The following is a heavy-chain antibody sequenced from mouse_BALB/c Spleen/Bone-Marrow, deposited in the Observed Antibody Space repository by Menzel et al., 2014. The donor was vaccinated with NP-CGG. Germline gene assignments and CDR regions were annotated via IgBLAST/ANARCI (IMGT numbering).Heavy chain of an antibody. V-gene: IGHV1-80*01. J-gene: IGHJ4*01. CDR2: IYPGDGDT. CDR1: GYAFSNYW. Sequence: VQRVESGAELVRPGSSVKISCKASGYAFSNYWMNWMKRRPGQGLEWIGQIYPGDGDTNYNGEFKGKATLTADKSSNTAYMQLSSLTSEDSAVYFCASRGDYSYSMDYWGQGTSVTVSS. D-gene: IGHD1-1*01. CDR3: ASRGDYSYSMDY.